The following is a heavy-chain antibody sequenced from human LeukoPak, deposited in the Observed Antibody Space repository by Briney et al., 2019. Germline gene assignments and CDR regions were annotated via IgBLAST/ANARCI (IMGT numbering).Heavy chain of an antibody. CDR2: IKQDGSEK. D-gene: IGHD1-26*01. Sequence: GGSLRLSCAASGFTFSSYWMSWVRQAPGKGLEWVANIKQDGSEKYYVDSVKGRFTISRDNAKNSLYLQMNSLRAEDTAVYYCARGSGSYYFDALDIWGQGTMVTVSS. CDR3: ARGSGSYYFDALDI. V-gene: IGHV3-7*04. CDR1: GFTFSSYW. J-gene: IGHJ3*02.